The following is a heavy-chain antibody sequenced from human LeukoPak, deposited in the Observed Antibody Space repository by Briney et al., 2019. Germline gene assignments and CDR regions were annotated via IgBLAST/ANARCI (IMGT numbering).Heavy chain of an antibody. D-gene: IGHD5-18*01. CDR3: AKDHPTAMAPYDY. V-gene: IGHV3-30*02. CDR1: GFTFSSYG. Sequence: PGGSLRLSCAAYGFTFSSYGMHWVRQAPGEGLEWVAFIRYDGSNKYYGDSVKGRFTIARDNSKNTLYLQMNSLRAEDTAVYYCAKDHPTAMAPYDYWGQGTLVTVSS. J-gene: IGHJ4*02. CDR2: IRYDGSNK.